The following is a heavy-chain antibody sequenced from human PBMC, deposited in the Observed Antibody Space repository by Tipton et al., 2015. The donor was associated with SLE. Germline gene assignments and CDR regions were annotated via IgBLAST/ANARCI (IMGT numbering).Heavy chain of an antibody. D-gene: IGHD2-21*02. CDR1: GGAITTRSYY. CDR2: VHHSGTT. Sequence: TLSLTCIVSGGAITTRSYYWGWIRQPPGKGLEWIGEVHHSGTTNYNPSLKSRVTISADTSKNLFSLELRSVTAADTALFYCVRVGDVNVVPGRSDRHFDYWGQGILVTVSS. V-gene: IGHV4-39*07. CDR3: VRVGDVNVVPGRSDRHFDY. J-gene: IGHJ4*02.